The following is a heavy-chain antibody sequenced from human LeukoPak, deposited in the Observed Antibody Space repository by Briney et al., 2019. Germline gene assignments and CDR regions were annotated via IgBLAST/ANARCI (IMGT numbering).Heavy chain of an antibody. D-gene: IGHD3-22*01. J-gene: IGHJ4*02. Sequence: GESLKISCKGSGYSFTSYWIGWVRQVPGKGVEWMGIIHPGDSDTRYSPSFQGQVTISADKSISTAYLQWSSLKASDTAMYYCARRTHTYYYDSSAYLEDRYFDYWGQGTLVTVSS. V-gene: IGHV5-51*01. CDR3: ARRTHTYYYDSSAYLEDRYFDY. CDR1: GYSFTSYW. CDR2: IHPGDSDT.